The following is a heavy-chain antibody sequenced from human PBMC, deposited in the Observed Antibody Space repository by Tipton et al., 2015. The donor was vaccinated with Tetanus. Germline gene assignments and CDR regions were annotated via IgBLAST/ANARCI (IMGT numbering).Heavy chain of an antibody. V-gene: IGHV4-31*03. CDR3: ARDRSYYYDSSAPGGEELYWYFDL. J-gene: IGHJ2*01. CDR2: IYYSGST. CDR1: GGSISSGGYY. D-gene: IGHD3-22*01. Sequence: LRLSCTVSGGSISSGGYYWSWIRQHPGKGLEWIGYIYYSGSTYYNPSLKSRVTISVDTSKNQFSLKLSSVTAADTAVYYCARDRSYYYDSSAPGGEELYWYFDLWGRGTLVTVSS.